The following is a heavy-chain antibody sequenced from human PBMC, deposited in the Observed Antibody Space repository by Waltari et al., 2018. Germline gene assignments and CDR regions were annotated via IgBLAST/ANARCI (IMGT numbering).Heavy chain of an antibody. J-gene: IGHJ6*02. CDR1: GFTVSSNY. Sequence: EVQLVESGGGLIQPGGSLRLSCAASGFTVSSNYMSWVRQAPGKGLEWVSVIYSVGSTSSADSVKGRFTISRDKSKNTLYLQMNSLRAEDTAVYYCARESIRLQEWGYYYYGMDVWGQGTTVTVSS. CDR2: IYSVGST. CDR3: ARESIRLQEWGYYYYGMDV. V-gene: IGHV3-53*01. D-gene: IGHD4-4*01.